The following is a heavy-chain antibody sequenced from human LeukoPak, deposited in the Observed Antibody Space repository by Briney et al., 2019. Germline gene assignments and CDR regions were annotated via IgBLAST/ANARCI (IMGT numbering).Heavy chain of an antibody. V-gene: IGHV3-48*03. CDR1: GFTFSSYE. Sequence: GGSLRLSCAASGFTFSSYEMNWVRQAPGKGLEWVSYISSSGSTIYYADSVKGRFTISRDNAKNSLYLQMNSLRAEDTAVHYCARDNYDSSGYYRRDAFDIWGQGTMVTVSS. CDR2: ISSSGSTI. CDR3: ARDNYDSSGYYRRDAFDI. J-gene: IGHJ3*02. D-gene: IGHD3-22*01.